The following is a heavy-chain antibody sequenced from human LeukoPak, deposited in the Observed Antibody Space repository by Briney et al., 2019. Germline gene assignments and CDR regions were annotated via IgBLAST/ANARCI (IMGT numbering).Heavy chain of an antibody. D-gene: IGHD5-12*01. V-gene: IGHV3-7*01. CDR2: LHADGNEK. J-gene: IGHJ4*02. CDR3: ARGGYSFDY. Sequence: GGSLRLSCAAYGFSLSGYWMSWVRRAPGKGLEWVARLHADGNEKYVHSVKGRFTVSRDNAKNSLYLQMNSLRVEDTAVYYCARGGYSFDYLGQGTLVTVSS. CDR1: GFSLSGYW.